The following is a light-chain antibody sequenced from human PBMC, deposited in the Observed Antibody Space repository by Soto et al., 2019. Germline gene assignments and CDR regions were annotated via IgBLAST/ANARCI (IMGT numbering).Light chain of an antibody. J-gene: IGKJ1*01. CDR3: QQSYRAPWT. CDR1: QSTSNY. CDR2: SAS. V-gene: IGKV1-39*01. Sequence: DIQITQSPSSLAASVGDRVTITCRASQSTSNYLNWYQQKPGKAPTLLIYSASSLQSGVPSRFSASGSGTDFTLTISSLQPADFATYYCQQSYRAPWTFGQGTKVDIK.